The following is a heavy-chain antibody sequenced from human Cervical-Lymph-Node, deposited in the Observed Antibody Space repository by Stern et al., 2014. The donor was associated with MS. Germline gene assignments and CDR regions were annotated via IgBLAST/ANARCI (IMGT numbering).Heavy chain of an antibody. CDR1: GYTFTSYA. D-gene: IGHD3-16*01. Sequence: QVQLVQSGAEVKKPGASVKVSCKASGYTFTSYAMHWVRQAPGQRLEWMGWINAGNGNTKYSQKFQGRVPITRDTSASTAYMELSSLRSEDTAVYYCARNRVWGGTDYWGQGTLVTVSS. V-gene: IGHV1-3*01. CDR2: INAGNGNT. J-gene: IGHJ4*02. CDR3: ARNRVWGGTDY.